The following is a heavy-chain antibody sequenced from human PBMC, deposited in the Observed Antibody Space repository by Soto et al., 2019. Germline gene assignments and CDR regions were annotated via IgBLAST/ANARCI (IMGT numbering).Heavy chain of an antibody. CDR1: GFIVTSYT. V-gene: IGHV3-21*01. Sequence: EVQLVESGGGLVKPGGSLRLSCAASGFIVTSYTVNWVRQAPGKGLEWVSSIRGSSTYIYYADSVKGRFTISRDNAKNSLSLQLNSLRAEDTAVYYCARDRKIAVAGTSNYFYYGLDVWGQGTTVTVSS. D-gene: IGHD6-19*01. J-gene: IGHJ6*02. CDR3: ARDRKIAVAGTSNYFYYGLDV. CDR2: IRGSSTYI.